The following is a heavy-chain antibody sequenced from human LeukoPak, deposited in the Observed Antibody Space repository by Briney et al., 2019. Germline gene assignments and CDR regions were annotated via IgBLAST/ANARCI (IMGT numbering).Heavy chain of an antibody. J-gene: IGHJ4*02. D-gene: IGHD5-12*01. CDR3: ITVYDSVAN. CDR2: IKSRPDGGTT. V-gene: IGHV3-15*01. CDR1: GFTFTNAW. Sequence: GGSLRLSCAASGFTFTNAWMDWVRQAPGKGLEWVGRIKSRPDGGTTGFAAPVKGRFTISRDDSKNTLYLHMNSLKTEDTAVYYCITVYDSVANWGRGTLVTVSS.